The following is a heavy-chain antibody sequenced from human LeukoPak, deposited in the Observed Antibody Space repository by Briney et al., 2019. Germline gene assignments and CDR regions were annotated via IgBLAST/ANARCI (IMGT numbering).Heavy chain of an antibody. J-gene: IGHJ4*02. CDR3: AREQTAVITNFDY. D-gene: IGHD5-18*01. CDR2: IWFDGSNK. Sequence: PGGSLRLSCAASGFTFSSYGFHGVRQAPGKGLEWVAVIWFDGSNKYYADSVKGRFTISRDTSKNTLFLQMNSLRVEDTAVYYCAREQTAVITNFDYWGQGSLVTVSS. CDR1: GFTFSSYG. V-gene: IGHV3-33*01.